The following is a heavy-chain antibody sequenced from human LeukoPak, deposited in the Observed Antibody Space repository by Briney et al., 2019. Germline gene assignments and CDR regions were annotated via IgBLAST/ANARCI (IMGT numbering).Heavy chain of an antibody. D-gene: IGHD2-2*01. Sequence: PGRSLRLSCAASGFTFSSYAMHWVRQAPGKGLEWVAVISYDGSNKYYADSVKGRFTISRDNAKNSLYLQMNSLRAEDTAVYYCARDISGSRSSNNWFDPWGQGTLVTVSS. J-gene: IGHJ5*02. CDR2: ISYDGSNK. V-gene: IGHV3-30-3*01. CDR1: GFTFSSYA. CDR3: ARDISGSRSSNNWFDP.